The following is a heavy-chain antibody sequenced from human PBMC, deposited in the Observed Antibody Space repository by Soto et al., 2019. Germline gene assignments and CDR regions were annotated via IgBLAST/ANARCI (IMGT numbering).Heavy chain of an antibody. CDR2: IYYSGST. V-gene: IGHV4-59*01. CDR3: ARDRIAAGNLLYYYYYGMDV. Sequence: SETLSLTCTVSGGSISSYYWSWIRQPPGKGLEWIGYIYYSGSTNYNPSLKSRVTISVDTSKNQFSLKLSSVTAADTAVYYCARDRIAAGNLLYYYYYGMDVWGQGTTVTVSS. J-gene: IGHJ6*02. D-gene: IGHD6-13*01. CDR1: GGSISSYY.